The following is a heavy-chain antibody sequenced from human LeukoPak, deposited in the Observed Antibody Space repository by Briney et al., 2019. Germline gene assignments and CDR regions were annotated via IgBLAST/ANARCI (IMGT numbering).Heavy chain of an antibody. CDR2: IRGRGGST. D-gene: IGHD3-22*01. Sequence: GGCLTLSCAASGFTLSSYAMSWVRPAPGRGLEWVSAIRGRGGSTYYADSVKGRFTISRDNSKNTLHLQMNSLRAEDTAVYYCAKDAKPYYYDSSGYYYAGAFDIWGQGTMVTVSS. CDR1: GFTLSSYA. V-gene: IGHV3-23*01. J-gene: IGHJ3*02. CDR3: AKDAKPYYYDSSGYYYAGAFDI.